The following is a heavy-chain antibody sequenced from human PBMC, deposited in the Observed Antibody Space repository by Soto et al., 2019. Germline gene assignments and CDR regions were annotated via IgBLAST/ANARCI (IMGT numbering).Heavy chain of an antibody. CDR1: GYIFTGYH. D-gene: IGHD3-9*01. V-gene: IGHV1-2*02. Sequence: ASVKVSCKXSGYIFTGYHIHWVRQAPGRGLEWMGWLNPNSGDTEYAQNFQGRVTMTRDTSFNLVYMEMSGLMSDDTAVYNCARDARGTRGFDEMDIWGQGTTVTVSS. CDR3: ARDARGTRGFDEMDI. J-gene: IGHJ6*02. CDR2: LNPNSGDT.